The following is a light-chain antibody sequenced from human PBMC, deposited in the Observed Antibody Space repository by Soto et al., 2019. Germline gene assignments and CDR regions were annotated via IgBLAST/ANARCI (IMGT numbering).Light chain of an antibody. CDR1: QIITSTY. CDR3: QQYYASSWT. CDR2: AAS. J-gene: IGKJ1*01. V-gene: IGKV3-20*01. Sequence: EILLTQSPATLSLSPGKKPTFSCRASQIITSTYLAWYRQKPGQAPRLLFYAASSRATGIPDRFSGSGSGTDFTLTISRLEPEDFAVYYCQQYYASSWTFGQGTRVEIK.